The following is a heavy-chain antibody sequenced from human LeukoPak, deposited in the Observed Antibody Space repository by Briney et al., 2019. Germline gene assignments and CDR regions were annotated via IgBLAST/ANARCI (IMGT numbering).Heavy chain of an antibody. V-gene: IGHV1-69*13. CDR2: IIPIFGTA. J-gene: IGHJ6*04. Sequence: SVKVSYKASGGTFSSYAISWVRQAPGQGLEWMGEIIPIFGTANYAQKFQGRVTITADESTSTAYMELSSLRSEDTAVHYCASTYGSGSYGDYYYYGMDVWGKGTTVTVSS. CDR1: GGTFSSYA. CDR3: ASTYGSGSYGDYYYYGMDV. D-gene: IGHD3-10*01.